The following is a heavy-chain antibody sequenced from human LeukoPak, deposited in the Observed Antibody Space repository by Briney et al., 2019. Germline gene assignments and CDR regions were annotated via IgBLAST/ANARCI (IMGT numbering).Heavy chain of an antibody. CDR3: ARADWGSIDY. Sequence: PGGFLRLSCVASGFTFRGYWMSWVRQAPGKGLERVAIINQDGSEPSYVDSVKGRFTISRDNAKDSLYLHVTILRAEDTAVYYCARADWGSIDYWGQGTLVTVSS. J-gene: IGHJ4*02. CDR1: GFTFRGYW. CDR2: INQDGSEP. V-gene: IGHV3-7*01. D-gene: IGHD7-27*01.